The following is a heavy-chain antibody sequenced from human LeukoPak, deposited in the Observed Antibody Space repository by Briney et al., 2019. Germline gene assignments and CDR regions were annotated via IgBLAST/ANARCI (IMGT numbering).Heavy chain of an antibody. J-gene: IGHJ4*02. CDR2: INHSGST. CDR1: GGSFSGYY. D-gene: IGHD6-19*01. V-gene: IGHV4-34*01. Sequence: SETLSLTCAVYGGSFSGYYWNWIRQPPGKGLEWIGEINHSGSTNYNPSLKSRVTISVDTSKNQFSLKLSSVTAADTAVYYCARGRRSGWYVYWGQGTLVTVSS. CDR3: ARGRRSGWYVY.